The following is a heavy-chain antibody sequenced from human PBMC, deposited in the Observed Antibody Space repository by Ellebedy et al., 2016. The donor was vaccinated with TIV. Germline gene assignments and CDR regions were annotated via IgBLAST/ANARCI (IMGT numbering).Heavy chain of an antibody. D-gene: IGHD6-19*01. Sequence: AASVKVSCKASGYTFSNYYMHWVQQAPGQGLEWMGIINPSDDTKSYAQNFQGRFTVTRDTSTRTVYMELSSLRSEDTAVYYCARSRSSGWLHTPDYWGQGTLVTVSS. CDR1: GYTFSNYY. V-gene: IGHV1-46*01. CDR2: INPSDDTK. CDR3: ARSRSSGWLHTPDY. J-gene: IGHJ4*02.